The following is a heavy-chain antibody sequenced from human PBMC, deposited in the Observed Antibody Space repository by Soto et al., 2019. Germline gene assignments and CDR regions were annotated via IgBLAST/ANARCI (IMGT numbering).Heavy chain of an antibody. CDR1: GGTFSSYA. CDR2: IIPIFGTA. CDR3: VRDFSSGSYHYYFDY. J-gene: IGHJ4*02. D-gene: IGHD1-26*01. Sequence: QVQLVQSGAEVKKPGSSVKVSCKASGGTFSSYAISWVRQAPGQGLEWMGGIIPIFGTANYAQKFQGRVTITADESTNTAYMELSSLRSEGTAVYYCVRDFSSGSYHYYFDYCGQGTLVTVSS. V-gene: IGHV1-69*01.